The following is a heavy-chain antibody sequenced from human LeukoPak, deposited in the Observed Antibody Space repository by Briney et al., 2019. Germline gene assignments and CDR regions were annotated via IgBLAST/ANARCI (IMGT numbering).Heavy chain of an antibody. J-gene: IGHJ6*03. Sequence: ASVKVSCKASGYTFISYGISWVRQALGQGLEWMGWISAYNGNTNYAQKLQGRVTMTTDTSTSTAYMELRSLRSDDTAVYYCARYRVGDYYYXYMDVWGKGTTVTVSS. CDR1: GYTFISYG. V-gene: IGHV1-18*01. CDR3: ARYRVGDYYYXYMDV. CDR2: ISAYNGNT.